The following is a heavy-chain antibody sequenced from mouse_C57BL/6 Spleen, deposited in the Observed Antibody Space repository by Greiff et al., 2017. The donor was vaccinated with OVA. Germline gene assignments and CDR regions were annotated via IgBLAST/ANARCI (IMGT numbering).Heavy chain of an antibody. CDR2: ISYSGST. J-gene: IGHJ3*01. Sequence: EVQVVESGPGMVKPSQSLSLTCTVTGYSITSGYDWHWIRHFPGNKLEWMGYISYSGSTNYNPSLKSRISITHDTSKNHFFLKLNSVTTEDTATYYCARGALDSSEFAYWGQGTLVTVSA. CDR1: GYSITSGYD. V-gene: IGHV3-1*01. CDR3: ARGALDSSEFAY. D-gene: IGHD3-2*02.